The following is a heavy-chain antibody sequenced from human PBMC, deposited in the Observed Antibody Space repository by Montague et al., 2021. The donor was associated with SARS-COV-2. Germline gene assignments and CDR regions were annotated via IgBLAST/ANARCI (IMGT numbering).Heavy chain of an antibody. CDR1: GDFSPLYGISFSSYH. D-gene: IGHD3/OR15-3a*01. CDR2: TKRGVF. Sequence: SETLSLTCAVYGDFSPLYGISFSSYHCFFFLSFQVKGLEWIGDTKRGVFKFYPSLKSLVTISVPTAKKQFSMTLTSVTAADTAVYYCARRPAPLLHLDWSQKYFDYYGLDVWGQGTTVIVS. CDR3: ARRPAPLLHLDWSQKYFDYYGLDV. J-gene: IGHJ6*02. V-gene: IGHV4-34*01.